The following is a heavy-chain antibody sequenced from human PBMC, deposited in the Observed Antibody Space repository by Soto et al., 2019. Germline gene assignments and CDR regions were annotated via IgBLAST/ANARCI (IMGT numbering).Heavy chain of an antibody. CDR2: ISGYGDST. V-gene: IGHV3-23*01. Sequence: GGSLRLSCAASGFTFSSYAMSWVRQAPGKGLEWVSAISGYGDSTYYADSVKGRFTISRDNSKNTLYLQMNSLRAEDTAVYYCAKDQMGYYYDSIGFYWGQGTPVTVSS. CDR1: GFTFSSYA. J-gene: IGHJ4*02. CDR3: AKDQMGYYYDSIGFY. D-gene: IGHD3-22*01.